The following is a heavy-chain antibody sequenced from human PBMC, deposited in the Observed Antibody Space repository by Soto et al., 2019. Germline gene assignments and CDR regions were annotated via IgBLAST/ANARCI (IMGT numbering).Heavy chain of an antibody. CDR2: IYYNELSSSEST. J-gene: IGHJ4*02. V-gene: IGHV4-30-4*08. CDR1: GASIGSGDSY. CDR3: ARTGPSYYYHNSGSPGDY. Sequence: PSETLSLTCTVSGASIGSGDSYWSWIRQSPGKGLEWLGYIYYNELSSSESTHYNSSLKSRVSISVDTSKNQFSLTLRSMTAADTAVYYCARTGPSYYYHNSGSPGDYWGQGTLVTVSS. D-gene: IGHD3-22*01.